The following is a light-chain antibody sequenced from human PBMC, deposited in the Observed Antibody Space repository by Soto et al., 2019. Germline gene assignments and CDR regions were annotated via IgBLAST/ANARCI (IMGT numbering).Light chain of an antibody. CDR1: SSDVGGSNY. CDR2: EVS. CDR3: SSYASGSSLVV. V-gene: IGLV2-14*03. J-gene: IGLJ2*01. Sequence: QSALTQPRSVSGSPGQSITISCTGASSDVGGSNYVSWYQQQPGKVPKLIIYEVSHRPSGVSRRFSGSKSGSTASLAISGLQPEDEADYYCSSYASGSSLVVFGGGTQLTVL.